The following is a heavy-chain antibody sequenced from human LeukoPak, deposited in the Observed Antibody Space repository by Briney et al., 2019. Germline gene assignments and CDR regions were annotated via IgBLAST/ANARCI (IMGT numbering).Heavy chain of an antibody. CDR1: GYTFTGYY. J-gene: IGHJ5*02. V-gene: IGHV1-2*02. D-gene: IGHD3-22*01. CDR2: INPNSGGT. CDR3: ARDDYYDSSGYLGRWFDP. Sequence: ASVKVSCKASGYTFTGYYMHWVRQAPGRGLEWMGWINPNSGGTNYAQKFQGRVTMTRDTSISTAYMELSRLRSDDTAVYYCARDDYYDSSGYLGRWFDPWGQGTLVTVSS.